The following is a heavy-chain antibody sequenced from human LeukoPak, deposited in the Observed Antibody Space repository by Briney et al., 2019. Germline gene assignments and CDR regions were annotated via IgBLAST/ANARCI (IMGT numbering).Heavy chain of an antibody. CDR3: ARAYCSSTSCYHIDY. Sequence: ASVTVSCKASGYTFTSYYMHWVRQAPGQGLEWMGIINPSGGSTSYAQKFQGRVTMTRDMSTSTVYMELSSLRSEDTAVYYCARAYCSSTSCYHIDYWGQGTLVTVSS. CDR2: INPSGGST. D-gene: IGHD2-2*01. V-gene: IGHV1-46*01. J-gene: IGHJ4*02. CDR1: GYTFTSYY.